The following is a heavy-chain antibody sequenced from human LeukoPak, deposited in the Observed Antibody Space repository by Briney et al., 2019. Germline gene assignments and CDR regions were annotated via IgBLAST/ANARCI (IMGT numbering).Heavy chain of an antibody. CDR3: ARGNFYSGSGSSPLDY. Sequence: PGGSLRLSCAASGFTFNSYWMHWVRQVPGKGLVWVSRINSDGSRTNYVDSAKGRFTISRDNAKNTLFLLMNSLRAEDSAVYYCARGNFYSGSGSSPLDYWGQGTFVTVSS. V-gene: IGHV3-74*01. D-gene: IGHD3-10*01. CDR1: GFTFNSYW. CDR2: INSDGSRT. J-gene: IGHJ4*02.